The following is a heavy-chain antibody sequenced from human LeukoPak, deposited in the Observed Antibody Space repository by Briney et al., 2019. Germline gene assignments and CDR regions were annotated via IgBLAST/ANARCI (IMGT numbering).Heavy chain of an antibody. V-gene: IGHV3-30*02. J-gene: IGHJ3*02. CDR2: IRFDGVNK. CDR3: AKLISGYYNDAFHI. D-gene: IGHD3-22*01. CDR1: AFTFSAYG. Sequence: GGSLRLSCAASAFTFSAYGMHWVRQTPGKGLEWVAFIRFDGVNKYYADSVKGRFTISRDNSKNTLLLQMNSLTVEDTAIYYCAKLISGYYNDAFHIWGQGTVVTVSS.